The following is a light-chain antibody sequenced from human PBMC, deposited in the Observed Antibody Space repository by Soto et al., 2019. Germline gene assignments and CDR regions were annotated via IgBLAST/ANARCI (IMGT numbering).Light chain of an antibody. CDR1: QDINYC. V-gene: IGKV1-33*01. CDR3: QQYDDLPIT. J-gene: IGKJ5*01. Sequence: DIQMTQSPSSLSASVGDRFTITCQASQDINYCLNWYQHRPGRAPKLLIYDASVLQTEVPSRFTGGGSGTDFTLTITSLQPEDVATYYCQQYDDLPITFGHGTRLEIK. CDR2: DAS.